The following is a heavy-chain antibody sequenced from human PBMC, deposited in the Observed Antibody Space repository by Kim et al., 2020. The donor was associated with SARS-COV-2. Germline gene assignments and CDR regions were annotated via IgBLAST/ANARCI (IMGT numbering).Heavy chain of an antibody. CDR1: GYTFTSYA. Sequence: ASVKVSCKASGYTFTSYAMNWVRQAPGQGLEWMGWINTNTGNPTYAQGFTGRFVFSLDTSVSTAYLQISSLKAEDTAVYYCARCRYSYGTNWFDPWGQGTLVTVSS. J-gene: IGHJ5*02. D-gene: IGHD5-18*01. CDR2: INTNTGNP. V-gene: IGHV7-4-1*02. CDR3: ARCRYSYGTNWFDP.